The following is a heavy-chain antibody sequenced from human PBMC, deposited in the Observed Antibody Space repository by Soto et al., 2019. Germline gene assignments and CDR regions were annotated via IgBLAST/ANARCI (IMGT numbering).Heavy chain of an antibody. Sequence: PSETLSLTCTVSGVSISSKNFYWGWIRQSPGKGLEWIGTLYSGSTFSSLSLKNRVTISVGTSKNQVSLKLRSVAAADTAIYYCATTRGIAVGGSFDYWGQGIQVTVSS. CDR2: LYSGST. D-gene: IGHD6-19*01. V-gene: IGHV4-39*01. CDR3: ATTRGIAVGGSFDY. J-gene: IGHJ4*02. CDR1: GVSISSKNFY.